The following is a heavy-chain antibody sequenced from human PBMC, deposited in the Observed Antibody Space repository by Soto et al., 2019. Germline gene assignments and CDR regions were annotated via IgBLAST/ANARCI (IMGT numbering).Heavy chain of an antibody. Sequence: QVQLVESGGGVVQPGSSLRLSCAASGFTFSIYAMHWVRQAPGKGLEWVAVISYDGSNKYYADSVKGRFTISRDNSKNTVYLQMNSLRAEDSAVYYCAREYSDGWFDPWGQGTPVTVSS. D-gene: IGHD2-21*01. J-gene: IGHJ5*02. CDR1: GFTFSIYA. CDR2: ISYDGSNK. V-gene: IGHV3-30-3*01. CDR3: AREYSDGWFDP.